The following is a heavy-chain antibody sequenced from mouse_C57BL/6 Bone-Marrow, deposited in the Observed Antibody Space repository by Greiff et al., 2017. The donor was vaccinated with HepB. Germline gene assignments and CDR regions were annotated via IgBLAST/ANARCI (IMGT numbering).Heavy chain of an antibody. J-gene: IGHJ4*01. CDR1: GFTFSSYA. CDR2: ISSGGDYI. D-gene: IGHD2-3*01. Sequence: EVKLQESGEGLVKPGGSLKLSCAASGFTFSSYAMSWVRQTPEKRLEWVAYISSGGDYIYYADTVKGRFTISRDNARNTLYLQMSSLKSEDTAMYYCTRDGYYLYYAMDYWGQGTSVTVSS. V-gene: IGHV5-9-1*02. CDR3: TRDGYYLYYAMDY.